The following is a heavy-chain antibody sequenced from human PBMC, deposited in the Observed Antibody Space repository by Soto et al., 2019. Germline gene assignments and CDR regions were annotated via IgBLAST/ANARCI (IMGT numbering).Heavy chain of an antibody. CDR2: IGSKANNYAA. D-gene: IGHD3-3*01. CDR3: ARGVYPFWSGHPKGLDY. Sequence: GGSLRLSCAASGFTFSGPTLHWFRQASGKGLEWVGRIGSKANNYAAAYAVSLKGRFTISRDDSRNTAYLQMSSLKTEETAVYYCARGVYPFWSGHPKGLDYWGQGTVVTVSS. V-gene: IGHV3-73*01. CDR1: GFTFSGPT. J-gene: IGHJ4*02.